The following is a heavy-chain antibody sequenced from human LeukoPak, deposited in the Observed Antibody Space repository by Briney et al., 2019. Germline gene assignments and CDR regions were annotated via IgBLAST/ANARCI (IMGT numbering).Heavy chain of an antibody. CDR1: GGSFSGYD. CDR2: ISDSGST. V-gene: IGHV4-34*01. D-gene: IGHD6-19*01. J-gene: IGHJ6*03. CDR3: ARKTGYSSGWYSGLYYMDV. Sequence: SETLSLTCAVYGGSFSGYDWSWIRQPPGKGLDWIWEISDSGSTNYNPSLKRRVTISVDTSKNQFSLKMSSVTAADTAVYYCARKTGYSSGWYSGLYYMDVWGKGTTVTISS.